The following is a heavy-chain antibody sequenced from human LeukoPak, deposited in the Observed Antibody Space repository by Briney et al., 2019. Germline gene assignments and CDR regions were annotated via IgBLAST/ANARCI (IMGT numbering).Heavy chain of an antibody. D-gene: IGHD4-17*01. Sequence: GASVKVSCKASGYTFTGYYMYWVRQAPGQGLEWVGWLNPNSGDTNYAQKFQGRVTMTRDTSTSTVYMELSSLRSEDTAVYYCARDSADYGDYDYWGQGTLVTVSS. J-gene: IGHJ4*02. CDR1: GYTFTGYY. V-gene: IGHV1-2*02. CDR2: LNPNSGDT. CDR3: ARDSADYGDYDY.